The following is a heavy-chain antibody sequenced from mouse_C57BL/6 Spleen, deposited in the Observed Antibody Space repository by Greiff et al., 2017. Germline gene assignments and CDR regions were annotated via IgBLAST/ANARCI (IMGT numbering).Heavy chain of an antibody. D-gene: IGHD2-5*01. CDR3: ARPVYSNRYFDV. J-gene: IGHJ1*03. CDR1: GFTFSDYG. CDR2: ISSGSSTI. Sequence: VMLVESGGGLVKPGGSLKLSCAASGFTFSDYGMHWVRQAPEKGLEWVAYISSGSSTIYYADTVKGRFTISRDNAKNTLFLQMTSLRSEDTAMYYCARPVYSNRYFDVWGTGTTVTVSS. V-gene: IGHV5-17*01.